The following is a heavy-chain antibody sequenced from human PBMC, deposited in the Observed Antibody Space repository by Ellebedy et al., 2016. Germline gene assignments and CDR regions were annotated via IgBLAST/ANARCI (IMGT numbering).Heavy chain of an antibody. CDR3: ARKISDSLTFYFENRGHWYFDL. D-gene: IGHD3-9*01. CDR2: SGDKANSHTT. J-gene: IGHJ2*01. Sequence: GESLKISCAASGFIFSDHYMDWVRQAPGKGLEWVGRSGDKANSHTTEYAASVNGRFTISRDDSKNSLYLQMNSLKTDDTAMYFCARKISDSLTFYFENRGHWYFDLWGRGTLVTVSS. V-gene: IGHV3-72*01. CDR1: GFIFSDHY.